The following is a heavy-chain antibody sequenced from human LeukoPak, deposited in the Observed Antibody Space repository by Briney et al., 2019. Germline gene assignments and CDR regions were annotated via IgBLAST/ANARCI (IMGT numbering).Heavy chain of an antibody. CDR1: GGSINSYY. CDR2: IYYSGST. D-gene: IGHD4-17*01. J-gene: IGHJ4*02. Sequence: SETLSLTCTVSGGSINSYYWSWIRQPPGKGLEWIGYIYYSGSTNYNPSLKSRVTISVDTSKNQFSLKLSSVTAADTAVYYCARVNGDYFDYWGQGTLVTVSS. CDR3: ARVNGDYFDY. V-gene: IGHV4-59*08.